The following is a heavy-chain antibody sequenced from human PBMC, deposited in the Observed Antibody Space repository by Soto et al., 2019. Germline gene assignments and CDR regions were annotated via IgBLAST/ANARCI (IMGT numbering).Heavy chain of an antibody. CDR3: ARDRGYCSGGSCYSGRSYGMDV. CDR1: GYTVTSYG. J-gene: IGHJ6*02. V-gene: IGHV1-18*01. D-gene: IGHD2-15*01. CDR2: ISAYNGNT. Sequence: ASVKVSCKASGYTVTSYGISWVRQAPGQGLEWMGWISAYNGNTNYAQKLQGRVTMTTDTSTSTAYMELRSLRSDDTAVYYCARDRGYCSGGSCYSGRSYGMDVWGQGTTVTVSS.